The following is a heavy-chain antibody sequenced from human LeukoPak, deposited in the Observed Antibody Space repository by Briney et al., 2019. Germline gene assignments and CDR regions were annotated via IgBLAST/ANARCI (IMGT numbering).Heavy chain of an antibody. CDR2: INPNSGGT. D-gene: IGHD2-2*01. CDR1: GSTFTGYY. J-gene: IGHJ4*02. Sequence: GASVKVSCKASGSTFTGYYIHWVRQAPGPGLEWMGWINPNSGGTNYAQNLQGRVTMTRETSSTTAYMALSRPRSAYTAVYYCARVGFSFVPAKWGQRTLVTVS. CDR3: ARVGFSFVPAK. V-gene: IGHV1-2*02.